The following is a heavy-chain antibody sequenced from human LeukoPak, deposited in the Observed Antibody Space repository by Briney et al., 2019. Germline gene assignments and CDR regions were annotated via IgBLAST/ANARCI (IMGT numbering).Heavy chain of an antibody. J-gene: IGHJ4*02. V-gene: IGHV4-39*07. D-gene: IGHD6-13*01. Sequence: SETLSLTCTVSGGSISSSSYYWGWIRQPPGKGLEWIGSIYYSGSTYYNPSLKSRVTISVDTSRNQFSLKLSSVTAADTAVYFCARVAAAGNYYFDYWGQGTLVTVSS. CDR2: IYYSGST. CDR1: GGSISSSSYY. CDR3: ARVAAAGNYYFDY.